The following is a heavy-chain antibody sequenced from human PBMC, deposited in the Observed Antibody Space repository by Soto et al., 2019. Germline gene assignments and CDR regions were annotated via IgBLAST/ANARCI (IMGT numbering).Heavy chain of an antibody. CDR2: INPNSGAP. Sequence: QVQLVQSGAEVKKPGASVKVSCKAAGYTFTGYYMHWVRQAPGQGLEWMGWINPNSGAPYPAQKFLGRVNMTRDKTINKSYMELISLRYADTAVYSWARDQGHYHDSRDAFDICGKGTMVTVAS. V-gene: IGHV1-2*02. CDR1: GYTFTGYY. D-gene: IGHD3-22*01. J-gene: IGHJ3*02. CDR3: ARDQGHYHDSRDAFDI.